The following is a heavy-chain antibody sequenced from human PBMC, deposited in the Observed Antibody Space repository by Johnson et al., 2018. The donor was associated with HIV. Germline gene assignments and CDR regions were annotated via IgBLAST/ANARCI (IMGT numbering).Heavy chain of an antibody. Sequence: VQLVESGGGVVQPGRSLRLSCAASVFTFSTYGMHWVRQAPGKGLEWVAVIWYDGSKKYYVESVQGRFTISRDNSKNTLYLQMSSLRAGDTAVYYCARGRASWELYDAFEIWGQGTMVIVSS. V-gene: IGHV3-33*01. CDR2: IWYDGSKK. CDR3: ARGRASWELYDAFEI. CDR1: VFTFSTYG. J-gene: IGHJ3*02. D-gene: IGHD1-26*01.